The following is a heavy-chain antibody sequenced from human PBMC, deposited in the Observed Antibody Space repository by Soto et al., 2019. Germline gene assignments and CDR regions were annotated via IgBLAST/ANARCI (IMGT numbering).Heavy chain of an antibody. V-gene: IGHV3-21*06. Sequence: PGGSLRLSCAASGFTFTRYSMNWVRQAPGKGLEWVSSISSTTNYIYYGDSMKGRFTISRDNTKNSLYLEMNSLRAEDTAVYYCARESEDLTSNFDYWGQGTLVTVSS. J-gene: IGHJ4*02. CDR2: ISSTTNYI. CDR1: GFTFTRYS. CDR3: ARESEDLTSNFDY.